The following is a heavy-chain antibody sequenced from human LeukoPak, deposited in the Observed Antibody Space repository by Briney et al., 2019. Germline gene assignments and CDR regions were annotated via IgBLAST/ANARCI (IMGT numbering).Heavy chain of an antibody. CDR2: MNPNTGDT. CDR3: VRDGEGVAISVNYWFDP. CDR1: GFTFTSYD. V-gene: IGHV1-8*01. J-gene: IGHJ5*02. D-gene: IGHD3-10*01. Sequence: ASVKVSCKASGFTFTSYDINWVRQASGQGLEWMGWMNPNTGDTGYAQKFQGRVTMTRDISISTAYMELRGLRSEGTAIYYCVRDGEGVAISVNYWFDPWGQGTLVTVSS.